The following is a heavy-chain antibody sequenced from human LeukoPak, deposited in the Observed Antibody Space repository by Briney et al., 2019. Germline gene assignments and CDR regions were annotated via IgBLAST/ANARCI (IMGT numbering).Heavy chain of an antibody. Sequence: GGSLRLSCAASGFTFSSYSMNWVRQAPGKGLEWVSSISSSSSYIYYADSVKGRFTISRDNAKNSLYLQMNSLRAEDTAVYYCARVHPVRGSSWTGDYWGQGTLATVSS. V-gene: IGHV3-21*01. CDR2: ISSSSSYI. CDR3: ARVHPVRGSSWTGDY. D-gene: IGHD6-13*01. CDR1: GFTFSSYS. J-gene: IGHJ4*02.